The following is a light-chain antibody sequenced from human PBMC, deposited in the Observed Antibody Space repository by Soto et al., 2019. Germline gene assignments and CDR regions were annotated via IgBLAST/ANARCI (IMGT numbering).Light chain of an antibody. CDR1: QSISSW. CDR2: KAS. Sequence: DIQMTQSPSTLSASVGDRVTITCRASQSISSWLAWYQQKPGKAPKLLIYKASSLESGVPLRFSGSGSETEFTLTISSLQPDDFATYYCQQYNSYSSFGQGTKLEIK. CDR3: QQYNSYSS. J-gene: IGKJ2*01. V-gene: IGKV1-5*03.